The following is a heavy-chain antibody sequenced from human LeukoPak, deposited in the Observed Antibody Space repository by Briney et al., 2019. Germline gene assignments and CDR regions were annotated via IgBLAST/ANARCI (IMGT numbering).Heavy chain of an antibody. J-gene: IGHJ4*02. CDR1: GGSFSGYY. CDR3: ARHRPEIDVTDY. Sequence: PSETLSLTCTVSGGSFSGYYWSWIRQPPGKGLEYIGYIYYSGSTNYNPSLKNRVTISVHTSKNQFSLKVNSVTAADTAVYYCARHRPEIDVTDYWGQGTLVTVSS. V-gene: IGHV4-59*01. CDR2: IYYSGST.